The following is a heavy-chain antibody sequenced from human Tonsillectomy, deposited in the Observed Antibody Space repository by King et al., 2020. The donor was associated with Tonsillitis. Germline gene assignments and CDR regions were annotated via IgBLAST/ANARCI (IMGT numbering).Heavy chain of an antibody. CDR3: ARDLHDYYHYAMDV. Sequence: VQLVESGGTVVRPGGSLRLSCEASGFTFGDYDMNWVRQAPGKGLEWVSGIKWNGGSTDYADSVKGRFAISRDNAKNSLYLQMNSLRAEDTALYFCARDLHDYYHYAMDVWGQGTTVTVSS. V-gene: IGHV3-20*04. CDR1: GFTFGDYD. CDR2: IKWNGGST. J-gene: IGHJ6*02.